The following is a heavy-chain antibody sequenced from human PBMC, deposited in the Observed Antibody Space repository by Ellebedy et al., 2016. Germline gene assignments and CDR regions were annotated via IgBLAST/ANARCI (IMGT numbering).Heavy chain of an antibody. J-gene: IGHJ5*02. CDR1: GFSFSTHA. CDR2: FNSDESSI. CDR3: ASSGEFGEFST. Sequence: GGSLRLSCAASGFSFSTHAMSWVRQAPGKGLVWVSRFNSDESSIDYADSVKGRFTISSDNAKNTLYLQMQTLRVEDTAMYYCASSGEFGEFSTWGQGTLVTVSS. V-gene: IGHV3-74*01. D-gene: IGHD3-10*01.